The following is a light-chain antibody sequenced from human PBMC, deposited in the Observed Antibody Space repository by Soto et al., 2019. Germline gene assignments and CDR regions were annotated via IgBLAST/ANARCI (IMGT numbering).Light chain of an antibody. CDR1: SSNIGSNT. CDR2: RND. CDR3: AAWNDSLNGVL. V-gene: IGLV1-44*01. J-gene: IGLJ2*01. Sequence: QPVLTQPPSASGTPGQRVTISCSGSSSNIGSNTVNWYQQFPGTAPKLLIYRNDHRPSIVPDRLSGSKSGTTATLAISGLHSEDEADYYCAAWNDSLNGVLFGGGTKLTVL.